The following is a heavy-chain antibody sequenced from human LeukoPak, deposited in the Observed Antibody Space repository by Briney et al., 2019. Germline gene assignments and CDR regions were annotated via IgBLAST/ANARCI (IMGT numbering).Heavy chain of an antibody. Sequence: SETLSLTCNVSGGSLSGYHWSWIRQPPGKGLEWIGYIYYSGSTNYNPSLKSRVTISVDTSKNQFSLKLSSVTAADTAVYYCARSPGYCSSTSCSYFDYWGQGTLVTVSS. D-gene: IGHD2-2*01. J-gene: IGHJ4*02. V-gene: IGHV4-59*01. CDR3: ARSPGYCSSTSCSYFDY. CDR2: IYYSGST. CDR1: GGSLSGYH.